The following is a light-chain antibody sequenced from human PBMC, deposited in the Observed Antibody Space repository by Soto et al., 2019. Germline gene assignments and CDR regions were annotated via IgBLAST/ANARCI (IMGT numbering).Light chain of an antibody. CDR3: GTWDSSLSGVV. CDR2: DND. J-gene: IGLJ3*02. V-gene: IGLV1-51*01. Sequence: QSVLTQPPSVSAAPGQKVTISCSGSSSNIGNNLVSWYQQLPGTAPKLLIYDNDERPSGIPDRFSGSRSGTSATLGITGLQTGDEADYYCGTWDSSLSGVVFGGGTKLTVL. CDR1: SSNIGNNL.